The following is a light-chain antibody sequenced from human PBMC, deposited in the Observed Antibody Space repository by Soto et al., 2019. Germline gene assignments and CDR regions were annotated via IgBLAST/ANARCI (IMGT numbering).Light chain of an antibody. V-gene: IGLV2-14*01. CDR2: EVS. CDR3: SSYTSTSSYL. Sequence: QSVLTQPASVSGSPGQSITISCTGTSSDIGNYNYVSWYQQHPGRAPKLMISEVSNRPSGVSNRFFGSKSGNTASLTISGLQPEDEADYYCSSYTSTSSYLFGGGTKVTVL. J-gene: IGLJ1*01. CDR1: SSDIGNYNY.